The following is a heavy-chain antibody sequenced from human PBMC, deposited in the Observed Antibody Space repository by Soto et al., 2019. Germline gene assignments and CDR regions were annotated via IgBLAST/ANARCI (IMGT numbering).Heavy chain of an antibody. Sequence: QVQLQESGPGLVKVSETLSLTCIVSGGSISSYYWSWIRQPPGKGLEWIGYIYYSGSTDYNPSRKSLFTISVDTSKNQFSLRLSSGTAADTAVYYGASPTKGGAYDLWGQGTMVTVSS. V-gene: IGHV4-59*08. CDR2: IYYSGST. J-gene: IGHJ3*01. D-gene: IGHD4-17*01. CDR1: GGSISSYY. CDR3: ASPTKGGAYDL.